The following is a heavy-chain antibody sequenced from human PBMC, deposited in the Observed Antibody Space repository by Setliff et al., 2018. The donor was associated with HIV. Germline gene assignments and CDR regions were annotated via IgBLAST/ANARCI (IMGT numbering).Heavy chain of an antibody. Sequence: SETLSLTCTVSGGSISSYYWSWIRQPPGKGLEWIGYIYYGGSTNYNPSLKSRVTISVDTSKNQFSLKLSSVTAADTAVYYCARGLRSSTYYYYYYMDVWGKGTTVTVSS. J-gene: IGHJ6*03. D-gene: IGHD6-6*01. CDR1: GGSISSYY. CDR3: ARGLRSSTYYYYYYMDV. V-gene: IGHV4-59*01. CDR2: IYYGGST.